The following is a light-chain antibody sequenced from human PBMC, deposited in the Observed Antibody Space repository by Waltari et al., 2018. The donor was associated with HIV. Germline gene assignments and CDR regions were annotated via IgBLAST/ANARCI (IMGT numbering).Light chain of an antibody. CDR3: CSYAGSYV. V-gene: IGLV2-11*01. Sequence: QSALTQPRPVSGPPGQPVTISCPGTSRDVGGDTFVSRYQQHPGKAPKLMIYDVSKRPSGVPDRFSGSKSGNTASLTISGLQAEDEADYYCCSYAGSYVFGTGTKVTVL. CDR2: DVS. J-gene: IGLJ1*01. CDR1: SRDVGGDTF.